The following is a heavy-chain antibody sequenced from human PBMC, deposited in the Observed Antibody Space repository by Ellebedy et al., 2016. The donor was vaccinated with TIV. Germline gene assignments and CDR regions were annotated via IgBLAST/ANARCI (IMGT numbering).Heavy chain of an antibody. CDR3: ARRKVTIPRADAYFDY. Sequence: SETLSLXXTVSGGSISSSSYYWGWIRQPPGKGLEWIGSIYYSGNTYHNPSLKSRVTISIDTSKNQFSLRLSSVTAADTAIYRCARRKVTIPRADAYFDYWGQGILVTVSS. V-gene: IGHV4-39*01. CDR2: IYYSGNT. D-gene: IGHD3-3*01. J-gene: IGHJ4*02. CDR1: GGSISSSSYY.